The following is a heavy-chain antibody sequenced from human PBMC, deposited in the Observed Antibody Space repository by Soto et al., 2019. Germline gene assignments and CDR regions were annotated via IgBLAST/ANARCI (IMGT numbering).Heavy chain of an antibody. V-gene: IGHV1-8*01. D-gene: IGHD2-2*01. J-gene: IGHJ6*02. CDR3: ERFLTCTSCHADYYYGMDV. CDR2: MNPNSGNT. Sequence: ASVKVSCKASGYTFTSYDINWVRQATGQGLEWMGWMNPNSGNTGYAQKFQGRVTMTRNTSISTAYMELSSMRSEDTAVYYCERFLTCTSCHADYYYGMDVWGQGTTVTVSS. CDR1: GYTFTSYD.